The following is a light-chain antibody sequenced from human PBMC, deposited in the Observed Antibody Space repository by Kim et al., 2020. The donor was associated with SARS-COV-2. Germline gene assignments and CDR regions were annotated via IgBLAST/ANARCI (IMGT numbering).Light chain of an antibody. V-gene: IGLV2-8*01. Sequence: QSALTQPPSASGSPGQSVIISCTGTSSDVGGYNYVSWYQQYPGKAPKLMIYEVSKRPSGVPDRFSGSKYGNTASLTVSGLQAEDEADYYCGSFTGSSYDFGTGTKVTVL. CDR3: GSFTGSSYD. CDR1: SSDVGGYNY. J-gene: IGLJ1*01. CDR2: EVS.